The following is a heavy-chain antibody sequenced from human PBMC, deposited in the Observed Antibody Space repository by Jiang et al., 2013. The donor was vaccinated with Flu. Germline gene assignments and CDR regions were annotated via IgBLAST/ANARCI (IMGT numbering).Heavy chain of an antibody. D-gene: IGHD3-10*01. Sequence: PGASVKVSCKASGYTFTSYAMHWVRQAPGQRLEWMGWINAGNGNTKYSQKFQGRVAITRDTSASTAYMELSSLRSEDTAVYYCAGGGIWFGELFGAFDIWGQGTMVTVSS. J-gene: IGHJ3*02. CDR3: AGGGIWFGELFGAFDI. V-gene: IGHV1-3*01. CDR1: GYTFTSYA. CDR2: INAGNGNT.